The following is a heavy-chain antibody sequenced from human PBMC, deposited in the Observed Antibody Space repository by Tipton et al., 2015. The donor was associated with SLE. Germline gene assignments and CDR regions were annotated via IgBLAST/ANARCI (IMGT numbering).Heavy chain of an antibody. V-gene: IGHV3-23*03. CDR3: AKEGNWGRAFDI. CDR2: IYSGGST. D-gene: IGHD7-27*01. CDR1: GFTFSSYA. J-gene: IGHJ3*02. Sequence: SLRLSCAASGFTFSSYAMSWVRQAPGKGLEWVSVIYSGGSTYYADSVKGRFTISRDNSKNTLYLQMNSLRAEDTAVYYCAKEGNWGRAFDIWGQGTMVTVSS.